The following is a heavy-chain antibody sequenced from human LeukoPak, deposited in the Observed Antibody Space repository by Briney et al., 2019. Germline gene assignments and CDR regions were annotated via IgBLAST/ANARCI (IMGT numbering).Heavy chain of an antibody. J-gene: IGHJ4*02. Sequence: GGSLRLSCAASGFTFSSYWMSWVRQAPGKGLEWVGRIKSKTDGGTTDYAAPVKGRFTISRDDSKNTLYLQMNSLKTEDTAVYYCQEEWAIEDYWGQGTLVTVSS. CDR2: IKSKTDGGTT. D-gene: IGHD3-3*01. V-gene: IGHV3-15*01. CDR3: QEEWAIEDY. CDR1: GFTFSSYW.